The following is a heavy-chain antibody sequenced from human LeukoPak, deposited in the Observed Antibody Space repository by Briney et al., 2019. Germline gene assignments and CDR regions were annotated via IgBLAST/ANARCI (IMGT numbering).Heavy chain of an antibody. J-gene: IGHJ4*02. D-gene: IGHD6-6*01. CDR2: IYYLGTT. Sequence: PSETLSLTCTVSGVSTRSNNYYWAWIRQPPGKGLEWIGSIYYLGTTYDNPSLKSRVTISIDTSKNQFSLKLRSVTASDTAVYYCARVASSSAGGVDYWGQGTLVAVSS. CDR3: ARVASSSAGGVDY. V-gene: IGHV4-39*01. CDR1: GVSTRSNNYY.